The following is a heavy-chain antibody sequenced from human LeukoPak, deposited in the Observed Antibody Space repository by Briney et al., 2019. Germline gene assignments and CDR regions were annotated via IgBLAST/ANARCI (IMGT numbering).Heavy chain of an antibody. J-gene: IGHJ5*02. CDR1: GASISDYY. Sequence: SETLSLTCTVSGASISDYYWSWLRQSPGKGLHWIGYVYYNGNINYNPSLRSRVTMSIDTSKNHFSLRLTSVTAADTAIYYCARHSSQGDNFFGPWGQGTLVTVSS. CDR2: VYYNGNI. V-gene: IGHV4-59*08. CDR3: ARHSSQGDNFFGP.